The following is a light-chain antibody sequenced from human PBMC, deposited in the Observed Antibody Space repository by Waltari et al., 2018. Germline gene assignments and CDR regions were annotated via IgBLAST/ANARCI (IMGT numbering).Light chain of an antibody. CDR1: QGISNS. CDR3: QKYDASPLT. CDR2: GVS. J-gene: IGKJ4*01. V-gene: IGKV1-27*01. Sequence: DIRMTQFPSSLSASVGDRVTITCRASQGISNSLAWYQQKPGKVPRLLIFGVSVLNLGVSSRFSGSGSGTDFTLTIDTLQPEDFATYYCQKYDASPLTFGGGTKVEIK.